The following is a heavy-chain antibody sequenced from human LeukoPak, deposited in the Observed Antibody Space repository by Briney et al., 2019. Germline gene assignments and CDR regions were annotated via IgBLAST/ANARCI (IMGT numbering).Heavy chain of an antibody. CDR1: GGSISSGDYY. Sequence: SQTLSLTCTVSGGSISSGDYYWSWIRQPPGKGLEWIGYISYSGSTYYNPSLKSRVTISVDTSKNQFSLKLSSVTAADTAVYYCASEVLGYCSSTSCSTGDYWGQGTLVTVSS. D-gene: IGHD2-2*01. CDR3: ASEVLGYCSSTSCSTGDY. CDR2: ISYSGST. V-gene: IGHV4-30-4*08. J-gene: IGHJ4*02.